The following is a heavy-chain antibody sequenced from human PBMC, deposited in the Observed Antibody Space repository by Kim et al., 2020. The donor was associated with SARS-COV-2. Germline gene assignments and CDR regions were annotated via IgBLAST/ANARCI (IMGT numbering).Heavy chain of an antibody. D-gene: IGHD6-13*01. V-gene: IGHV3-23*01. Sequence: GGSLRLSCAASGFTFSSYAMSWVRQAPGKGLEWVSAISGSGGSTYYADSVKGRFTISRDNTKNTLYLQMNNMRAEDTAVYYCAKLFVYSRSWYYYYYGMDVWGQGTTVTVSS. J-gene: IGHJ6*02. CDR3: AKLFVYSRSWYYYYYGMDV. CDR1: GFTFSSYA. CDR2: ISGSGGST.